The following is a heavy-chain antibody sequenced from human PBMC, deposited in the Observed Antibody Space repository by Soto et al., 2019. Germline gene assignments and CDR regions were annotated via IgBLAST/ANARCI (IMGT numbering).Heavy chain of an antibody. J-gene: IGHJ6*02. Sequence: KPGGSLRLSCAPSGFTFSLYSMNWVRQAPGKGLEWVSSISSSESFIFYADSVKGRFTISRDNAKNALYLQMNSVSAEDTAVYHCARGGAKRGLDVWGQGTTVTVSS. CDR2: ISSSESFI. V-gene: IGHV3-21*01. CDR3: ARGGAKRGLDV. D-gene: IGHD3-16*01. CDR1: GFTFSLYS.